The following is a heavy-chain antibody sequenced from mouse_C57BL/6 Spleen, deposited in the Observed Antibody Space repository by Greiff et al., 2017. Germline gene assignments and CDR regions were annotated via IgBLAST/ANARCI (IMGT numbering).Heavy chain of an antibody. CDR2: ISSGGSYP. CDR1: GFTFSSYG. J-gene: IGHJ4*01. Sequence: EVKLVESGGDLVKPGGSLKLSCAASGFTFSSYGMSWVRQTPDKRLEWVATISSGGSYPYYPDSVKGRFNISRDNAKKTLYLQMSRLKSEDTAMYYCARHLYGAMDYWGEGNSETVS. CDR3: ARHLYGAMDY. V-gene: IGHV5-6*01. D-gene: IGHD1-1*01.